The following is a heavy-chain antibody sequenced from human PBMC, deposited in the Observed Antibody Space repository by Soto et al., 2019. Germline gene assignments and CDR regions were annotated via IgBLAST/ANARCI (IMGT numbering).Heavy chain of an antibody. CDR2: IKQDGSEK. CDR3: AREGPWGSYRPTSLDY. J-gene: IGHJ4*02. V-gene: IGHV3-7*01. CDR1: GFTFSSYW. D-gene: IGHD3-16*02. Sequence: GGSLRLSCAASGFTFSSYWMSWVRQAPGKGLEWVANIKQDGSEKYYVDSVKGRFTISRDNAKNSLYLQMNSLRAEDTAVYYCAREGPWGSYRPTSLDYWGQGTLVTVSS.